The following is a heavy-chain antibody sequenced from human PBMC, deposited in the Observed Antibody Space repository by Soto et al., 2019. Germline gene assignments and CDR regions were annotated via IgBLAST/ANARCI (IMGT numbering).Heavy chain of an antibody. V-gene: IGHV4-30-2*06. CDR1: GGSISRAGYS. D-gene: IGHD2-21*02. Sequence: QLQLQESGSRLVKPSQTLSLTCAVSGGSISRAGYSWSWIRQSPGKGLEWIGYIYNSGSTFYNPSLRSRLTISVYRSKNQLSLQLTSVTAADTAVYYCASSRVVTTYFDYWGQGTLVTVSS. CDR3: ASSRVVTTYFDY. CDR2: IYNSGST. J-gene: IGHJ4*02.